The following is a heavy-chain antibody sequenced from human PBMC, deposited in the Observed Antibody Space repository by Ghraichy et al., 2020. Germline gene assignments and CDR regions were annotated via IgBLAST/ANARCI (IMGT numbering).Heavy chain of an antibody. D-gene: IGHD2-21*01. J-gene: IGHJ5*02. Sequence: ASVKVSCKVSGYSLTELLIHWVRQAPGKGLEWMGGDDPEDGETIFAQRFQGRVTMTDDPSTNTAYMELSSLRPDDTAVYYCTTGTCAQSRCFWFDPWGQGTLVTVSS. CDR1: GYSLTELL. CDR3: TTGTCAQSRCFWFDP. CDR2: DDPEDGET. V-gene: IGHV1-24*01.